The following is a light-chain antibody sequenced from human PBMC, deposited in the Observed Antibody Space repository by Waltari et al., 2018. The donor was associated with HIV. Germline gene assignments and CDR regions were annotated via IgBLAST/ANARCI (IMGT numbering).Light chain of an antibody. CDR3: ATWDDSLNSPV. V-gene: IGLV1-44*01. CDR1: TPKNGRSP. CDR2: GNN. J-gene: IGLJ3*02. Sequence: SVLTQSPYAPRTPGQRVTLPCSRGTPKNGRSPVSWYQKFPGTAPKRLIYGNNQRPSGFPDRFSGSKSGTSASLSISGLQSEDESDYYCATWDDSLNSPVFGGGTKLTVL.